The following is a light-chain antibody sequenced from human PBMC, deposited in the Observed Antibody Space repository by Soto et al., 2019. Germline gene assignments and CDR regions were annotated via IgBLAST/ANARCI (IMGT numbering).Light chain of an antibody. V-gene: IGKV1-39*01. J-gene: IGKJ1*01. CDR3: QQNAITPPWT. CDR2: AAS. Sequence: QLTQSPSSLSASVGDRVIITCRASQSVSRSLNWYQQKAGQAPKLLIYAASTLHSGVPSRFSGSGSGTEFTLTISSLQPEDFATYYCQQNAITPPWTFGQGTKVE. CDR1: QSVSRS.